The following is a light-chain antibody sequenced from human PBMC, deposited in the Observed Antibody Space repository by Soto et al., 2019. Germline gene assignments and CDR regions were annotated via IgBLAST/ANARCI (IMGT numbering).Light chain of an antibody. CDR3: QQYGSSSWT. J-gene: IGKJ1*01. V-gene: IGKV3-20*01. Sequence: EIVLTQSPGPLSLSPGERATLSRRASQSVTSSYLAWYQQKPGQAPRLLIYGASSRATGIPDRFSGRGSGTDFTLTISRLEPEDFAVYYCQQYGSSSWTFGQGTKVDIK. CDR1: QSVTSSY. CDR2: GAS.